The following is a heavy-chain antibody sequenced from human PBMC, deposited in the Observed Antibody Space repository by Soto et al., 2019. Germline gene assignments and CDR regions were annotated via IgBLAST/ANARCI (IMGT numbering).Heavy chain of an antibody. CDR3: AKDQRREITMVRGVIIFDAFDI. D-gene: IGHD3-10*01. CDR1: GFTFSSYG. CDR2: ISYDGSNK. V-gene: IGHV3-30*18. J-gene: IGHJ3*02. Sequence: GESLKISCAASGFTFSSYGMHWVRQAPGKGLEWVAVISYDGSNKYYADSVKGRFTISRDNSKNTLYLQMNSLRAEDTAVYYCAKDQRREITMVRGVIIFDAFDIWGQGTMVTVSS.